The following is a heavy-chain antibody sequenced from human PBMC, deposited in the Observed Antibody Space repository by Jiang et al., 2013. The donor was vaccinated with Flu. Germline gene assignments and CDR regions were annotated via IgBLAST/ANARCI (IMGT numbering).Heavy chain of an antibody. Sequence: EVKKPGASVKVSCKASGYTFTSYAMHWVRQAPGQRLEWMGWINAGNGNTKYSQKFQGRVTITRDTSASTAYMELSSLRSEDTAVYYCARDSAYYDSSGYWALWGQGTLVTVSS. CDR2: INAGNGNT. D-gene: IGHD3-22*01. CDR3: ARDSAYYDSSGYWAL. J-gene: IGHJ4*02. CDR1: GYTFTSYA. V-gene: IGHV1-3*01.